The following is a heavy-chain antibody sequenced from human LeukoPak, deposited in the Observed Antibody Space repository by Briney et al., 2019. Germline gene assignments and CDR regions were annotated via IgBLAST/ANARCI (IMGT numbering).Heavy chain of an antibody. D-gene: IGHD2-15*01. Sequence: GGSLRLSCATSGFTFNSYIMNWVRQAPGKGLEWVSSISSSSSYIYYADSVKGRFTISRDNAKNSLYLQMNSLRAEDTAVYYCTRPYCSGGSCTPLFDYWGQGTLVTVSS. J-gene: IGHJ4*02. CDR2: ISSSSSYI. V-gene: IGHV3-21*01. CDR1: GFTFNSYI. CDR3: TRPYCSGGSCTPLFDY.